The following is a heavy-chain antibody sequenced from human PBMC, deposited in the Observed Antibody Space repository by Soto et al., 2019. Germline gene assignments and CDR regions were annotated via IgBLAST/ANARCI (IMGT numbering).Heavy chain of an antibody. J-gene: IGHJ6*03. V-gene: IGHV3-48*01. Sequence: EVQLVESGGGLVQPGGSLRLSCAASGFTFGSYSMNWVRQAPGKGLEWVSFILSSSGVIYYADSVKGRFTISRDNARNSLYLQMNSLRAEDTAVYYCARDLRAPLEATAMPYYMDVWCKGTTVTVSS. D-gene: IGHD2-2*01. CDR2: ILSSSGVI. CDR3: ARDLRAPLEATAMPYYMDV. CDR1: GFTFGSYS.